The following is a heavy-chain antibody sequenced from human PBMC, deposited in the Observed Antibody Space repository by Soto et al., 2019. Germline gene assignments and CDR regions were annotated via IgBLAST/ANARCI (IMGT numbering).Heavy chain of an antibody. D-gene: IGHD6-19*01. Sequence: ASVKVSCKASGYTFTSYAMHWVRQAPGQRLEWMGWINAGNGNTKYSQKFQGRVTITRDTSASTAYMELSSLRSEDTAVYYCARQYSSGWYWFDPWGQGTLVTVSS. CDR3: ARQYSSGWYWFDP. J-gene: IGHJ5*02. CDR2: INAGNGNT. CDR1: GYTFTSYA. V-gene: IGHV1-3*01.